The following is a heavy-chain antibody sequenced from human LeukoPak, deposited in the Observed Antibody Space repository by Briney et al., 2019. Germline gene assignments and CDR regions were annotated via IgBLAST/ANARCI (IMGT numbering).Heavy chain of an antibody. D-gene: IGHD3-22*01. J-gene: IGHJ3*02. CDR2: ISTRSNYI. V-gene: IGHV3-21*01. CDR1: GFSFSGYD. CDR3: VRGGYTMIKADAFDI. Sequence: GGSLRLSCTASGFSFSGYDMNWVRQTPGKGLEWVASISTRSNYIYYAASLKGRFTVSRDNAKASLYLQVNNLRADDTGRYYCVRGGYTMIKADAFDIWGQGTLVFVSS.